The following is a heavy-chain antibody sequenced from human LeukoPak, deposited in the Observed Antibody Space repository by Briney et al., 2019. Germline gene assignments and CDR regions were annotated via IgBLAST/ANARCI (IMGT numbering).Heavy chain of an antibody. CDR2: IFWDDEE. D-gene: IGHD3-9*01. J-gene: IGHJ4*02. CDR3: AHQHYDAFTGFWNIGFDS. V-gene: IGHV2-5*02. Sequence: SGPSLVKPTQTLTLTSTFSGFSLSTPGVGVGWIRQPPGKALEWLALIFWDDEERYSASLNSRLTITKDTSKNHVVLTVTNMDPVDTATYYCAHQHYDAFTGFWNIGFDSWGQGTLVTVSS. CDR1: GFSLSTPGVG.